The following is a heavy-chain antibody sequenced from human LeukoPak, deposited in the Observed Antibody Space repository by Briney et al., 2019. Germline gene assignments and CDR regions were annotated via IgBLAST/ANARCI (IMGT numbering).Heavy chain of an antibody. D-gene: IGHD2-2*01. J-gene: IGHJ4*02. CDR1: GGSISNYY. CDR2: IYYSGNA. V-gene: IGHV4-59*01. Sequence: SETLSLTCTVSGGSISNYYWSWIRQPPGKGLEWIGYIYYSGNANYNPSLKGRVTISVDTSKNQFSLKLNSVTAADTAVYYCARVRYCSTNRCYDREFDNWGQGTLVTVSS. CDR3: ARVRYCSTNRCYDREFDN.